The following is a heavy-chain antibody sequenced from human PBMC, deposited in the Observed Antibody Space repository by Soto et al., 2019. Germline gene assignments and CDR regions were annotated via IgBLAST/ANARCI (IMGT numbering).Heavy chain of an antibody. Sequence: QVQLQQWGAGLLKPSETLSLTCAVYGGFVTSGSYYWSWIRQPPGKGLEWIGEMRHSGGTHFNPVLKSRATISVDTSKNQFTLKMSSVTAADTALYYCARVERGTATTGVDAFDIWGPWTMVTVSS. D-gene: IGHD1-1*01. CDR2: MRHSGGT. CDR3: ARVERGTATTGVDAFDI. CDR1: GGFVTSGSYY. J-gene: IGHJ3*02. V-gene: IGHV4-34*01.